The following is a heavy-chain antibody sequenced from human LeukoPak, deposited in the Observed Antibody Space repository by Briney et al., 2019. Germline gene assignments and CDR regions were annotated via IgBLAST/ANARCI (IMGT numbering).Heavy chain of an antibody. CDR1: GFTFSDYY. D-gene: IGHD3-22*01. CDR2: ISSSGSTI. Sequence: PGGSLRLSCAASGFTFSDYYMSWIRQAPGKGLEWVSYISSSGSTIYYADSVKGRFTISRDNAKNSLYLQMHSLRPEDTAVYYCARSLYYYDSSGYYYYWGQGTLVTVSS. V-gene: IGHV3-11*04. J-gene: IGHJ4*02. CDR3: ARSLYYYDSSGYYYY.